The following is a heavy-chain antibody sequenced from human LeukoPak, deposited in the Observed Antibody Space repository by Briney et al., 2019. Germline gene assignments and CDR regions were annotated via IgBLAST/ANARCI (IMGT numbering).Heavy chain of an antibody. D-gene: IGHD6-13*01. CDR2: IIPIFGTA. Sequence: SVKVSCKASGGTFSSYAISWVRQAPGQGLEWMGRIIPIFGTANYAQKFQGRVTITTDESTSTAYMELSSLRSEDTAVYYCARERPVVGVIAAVYFDYWGQGTLVTVSS. CDR3: ARERPVVGVIAAVYFDY. V-gene: IGHV1-69*05. J-gene: IGHJ4*02. CDR1: GGTFSSYA.